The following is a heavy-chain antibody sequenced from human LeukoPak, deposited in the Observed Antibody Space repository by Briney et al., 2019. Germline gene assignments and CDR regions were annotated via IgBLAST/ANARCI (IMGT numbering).Heavy chain of an antibody. CDR2: ISPSGGIT. D-gene: IGHD5-12*01. Sequence: GGSLRLSCAASGFTFSSHGMNWVRQAPGKGLEWVSGISPSGGITYYTDSVKGRFTISRDNSKNTQSLQMNSLRAEDTAVYYCAKDLSGGYDYFDYRGQGTLVTVSS. V-gene: IGHV3-23*01. CDR1: GFTFSSHG. J-gene: IGHJ4*02. CDR3: AKDLSGGYDYFDY.